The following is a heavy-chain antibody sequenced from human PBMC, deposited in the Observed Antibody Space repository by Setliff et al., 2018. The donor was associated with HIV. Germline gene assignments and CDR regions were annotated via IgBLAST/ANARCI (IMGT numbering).Heavy chain of an antibody. CDR2: IYYSGST. V-gene: IGHV4-59*01. Sequence: SETLSLTCTVSGGSISSYYWSWIRQPPGKGLEWIGYIYYSGSTNYNPSLKSRVTISVDTSKNQFSLKLSSVTAADTAVYYCARVGLLWFGEPDWFDPWGQGTLVTSPQ. CDR1: GGSISSYY. D-gene: IGHD3-10*01. CDR3: ARVGLLWFGEPDWFDP. J-gene: IGHJ5*02.